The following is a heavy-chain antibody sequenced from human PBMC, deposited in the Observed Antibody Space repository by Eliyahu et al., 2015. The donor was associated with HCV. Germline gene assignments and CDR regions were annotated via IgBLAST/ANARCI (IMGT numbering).Heavy chain of an antibody. J-gene: IGHJ4*02. CDR2: ISSSSSYI. D-gene: IGHD6-6*01. Sequence: EVQLVESGGGLVKPGGSLRLXCAASGXXFSSYSMNWVRQAPGKGLEWVSSISSSSSYIYYADSVKGRFTISRDNAKNSLYLQMNSLRAEDTAVYYCAGGLEPDTSSSGGDYWGQGTLVTVSS. CDR1: GXXFSSYS. V-gene: IGHV3-21*01. CDR3: AGGLEPDTSSSGGDY.